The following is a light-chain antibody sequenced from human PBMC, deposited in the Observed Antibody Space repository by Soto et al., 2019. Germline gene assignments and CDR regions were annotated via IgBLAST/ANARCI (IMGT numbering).Light chain of an antibody. V-gene: IGLV2-14*03. J-gene: IGLJ1*01. CDR1: SSDVGGYNF. Sequence: QSVLTQPASVSGSPGQSITISCTGTSSDVGGYNFVSWYQQHPGKVPKLMIFDVNRRPSGVSDRFSGSKSGNTASLTISGLRAEDEGDYYCCSYTSSSTHFFGSGTKLTVL. CDR3: CSYTSSSTHF. CDR2: DVN.